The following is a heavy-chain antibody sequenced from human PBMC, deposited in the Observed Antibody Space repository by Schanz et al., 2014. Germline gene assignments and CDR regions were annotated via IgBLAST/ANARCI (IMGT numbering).Heavy chain of an antibody. J-gene: IGHJ4*02. V-gene: IGHV4-31*03. CDR3: ARAKRFGDMDV. CDR1: GGSISSGGYY. Sequence: QVQLQESGPGLVKPSQTLSLTCTVSGGSISSGGYYWSWIRQHPGKGLEWIGYIYDGGSTYYNPSLKSRVTISGDTSKNQFSLRLSSVTAADTAVYYCARAKRFGDMDVWGQGTLVTVSS. CDR2: IYDGGST. D-gene: IGHD3-10*01.